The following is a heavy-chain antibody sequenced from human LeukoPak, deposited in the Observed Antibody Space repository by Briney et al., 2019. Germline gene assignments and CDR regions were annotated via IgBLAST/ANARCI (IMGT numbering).Heavy chain of an antibody. CDR2: IYPGDSDT. J-gene: IGHJ3*02. V-gene: IGHV5-51*01. CDR3: VAKTGAFDI. CDR1: GYSFTSYW. Sequence: GESLKISCKGSGYSFTSYWIGWVRQMPGKGLEWMGIIYPGDSDTRNSPSFKGQVTISADGSISTAYLQWSSLKASDTAIYYCVAKTGAFDIWGQGTMVTVSS.